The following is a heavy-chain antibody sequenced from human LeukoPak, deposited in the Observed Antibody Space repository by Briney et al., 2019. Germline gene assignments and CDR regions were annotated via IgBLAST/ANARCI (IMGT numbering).Heavy chain of an antibody. CDR1: GFTYSNYA. CDR3: ARRAGAYSHPYDY. V-gene: IGHV3-23*01. CDR2: ISGSGGNT. D-gene: IGHD4/OR15-4a*01. J-gene: IGHJ4*02. Sequence: GGSLRLSCAASGFTYSNYAMNWVRQAPGKGLEWVSSISGSGGNTHYADSVKGRFTISRDNSKNTLDLQMNSLRAEDTAVYYCARRAGAYSHPYDYWGQGTLVTVSS.